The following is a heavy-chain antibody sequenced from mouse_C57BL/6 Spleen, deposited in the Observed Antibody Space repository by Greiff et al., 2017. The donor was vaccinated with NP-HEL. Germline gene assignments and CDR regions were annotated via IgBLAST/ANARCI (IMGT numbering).Heavy chain of an antibody. CDR3: ALHYYGSPWFAY. CDR2: INPNNGGT. Sequence: VQLQQSGPELVKPGASVKIPCKASGYTFTDYNMDWVKQSHGKSLEWIGDINPNNGGTIYNQKFKGKATLTVDKSSSTAYMELRSLTSEDTAVYYGALHYYGSPWFAYWGQGTLVTVSA. V-gene: IGHV1-18*01. CDR1: GYTFTDYN. D-gene: IGHD1-1*01. J-gene: IGHJ3*01.